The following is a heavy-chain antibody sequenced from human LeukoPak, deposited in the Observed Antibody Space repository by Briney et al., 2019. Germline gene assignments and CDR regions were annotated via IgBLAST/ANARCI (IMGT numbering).Heavy chain of an antibody. CDR2: IIPILGIA. J-gene: IGHJ6*02. Sequence: SVKVSCKASGGTFSSYAISWVRQAPGQGLEWMGRIIPILGIANYAQEFQGRVTITADKSTSTAYMELSSLRSEDTAVYYCARVYGYSSSSYGMDVWGQGTTVTVSS. V-gene: IGHV1-69*04. CDR1: GGTFSSYA. CDR3: ARVYGYSSSSYGMDV. D-gene: IGHD6-6*01.